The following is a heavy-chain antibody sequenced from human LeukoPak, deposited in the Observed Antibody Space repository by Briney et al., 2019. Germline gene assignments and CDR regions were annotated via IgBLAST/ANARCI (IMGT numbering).Heavy chain of an antibody. CDR2: IIPIFGTA. V-gene: IGHV1-69*13. D-gene: IGHD2-2*01. CDR1: GGTFSSYA. J-gene: IGHJ6*03. Sequence: GASVKVSCKASGGTFSSYAISWVRQAPGQGLEWMGGIIPIFGTANYAQKFQGRITITADESTSTAYMELSSLRSEDTAVYYCARDTGCSSTSCYGNYHYMDVWGKGTTVTVSS. CDR3: ARDTGCSSTSCYGNYHYMDV.